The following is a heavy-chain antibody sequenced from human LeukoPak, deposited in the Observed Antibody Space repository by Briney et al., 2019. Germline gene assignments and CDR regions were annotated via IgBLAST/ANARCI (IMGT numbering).Heavy chain of an antibody. J-gene: IGHJ6*03. CDR1: GGSISSSSYY. V-gene: IGHV4-39*07. Sequence: NPSETLSLTCTVSGGSISSSSYYWSWIRQPPGKGLEWIGEINHSGSTNYNPSLKSRITISVDTSKNQFSLKLSSVTAADTAVYYCARDGITMVRGVIMDYYYYYMDVWGKGTTVTISS. CDR2: INHSGST. CDR3: ARDGITMVRGVIMDYYYYYMDV. D-gene: IGHD3-10*01.